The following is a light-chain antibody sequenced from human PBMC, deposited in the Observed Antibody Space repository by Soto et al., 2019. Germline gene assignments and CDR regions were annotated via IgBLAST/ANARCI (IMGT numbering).Light chain of an antibody. V-gene: IGKV1-39*01. CDR2: VES. Sequence: DVQVTQSPSSLSASVGDRVTITCRASQNINNYLNWYQQKPGQAPKLLISVESNLQSGFSSRFSGSGSGTEFTLTISGLRAEDFATYYCQQSYTTPLTFGGGTKVEI. CDR3: QQSYTTPLT. J-gene: IGKJ4*01. CDR1: QNINNY.